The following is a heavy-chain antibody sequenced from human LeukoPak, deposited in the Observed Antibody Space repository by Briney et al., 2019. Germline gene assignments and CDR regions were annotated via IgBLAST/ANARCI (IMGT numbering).Heavy chain of an antibody. J-gene: IGHJ4*02. D-gene: IGHD3-22*01. CDR1: GFTFSSYA. CDR3: AKDWSGGYYYAYYFDY. V-gene: IGHV3-23*01. Sequence: GGSLRLSCAASGFTFSSYAMSWVRQAPGKGLEWVSAISGSGGSTYYADSVKGRFTISRDNSKNTLYLQMNSLRAEDTAVYYCAKDWSGGYYYAYYFDYWGQGTLVTVSS. CDR2: ISGSGGST.